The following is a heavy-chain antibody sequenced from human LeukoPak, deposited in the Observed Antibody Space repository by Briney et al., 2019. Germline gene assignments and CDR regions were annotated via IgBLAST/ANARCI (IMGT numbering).Heavy chain of an antibody. D-gene: IGHD5-12*01. Sequence: GGSLRLSCAATGFAFSRYYMSWIRQAPGKGLEWVSYISSAGTTIYYADSVKGRFTISRDNAKNSLYLQMNSLRAEDTAVYYCARNQYLLRYSGYHREIVYWGQGTLVTVSS. CDR2: ISSAGTTI. V-gene: IGHV3-11*01. CDR1: GFAFSRYY. J-gene: IGHJ4*02. CDR3: ARNQYLLRYSGYHREIVY.